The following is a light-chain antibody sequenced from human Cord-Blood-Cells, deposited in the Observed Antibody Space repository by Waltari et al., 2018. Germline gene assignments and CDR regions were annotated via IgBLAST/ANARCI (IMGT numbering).Light chain of an antibody. CDR3: GSYTSSSTWV. J-gene: IGLJ3*02. Sequence: QSALTQPASVSGSPGPSITISCTGTSSDVGGYNYVSWYQQNPGKAPKLMIYDVSNRPSCVSNRFSGSKSGNTASLTISGLQAEDEADYYCGSYTSSSTWVFGGGTKLTVL. CDR1: SSDVGGYNY. V-gene: IGLV2-14*01. CDR2: DVS.